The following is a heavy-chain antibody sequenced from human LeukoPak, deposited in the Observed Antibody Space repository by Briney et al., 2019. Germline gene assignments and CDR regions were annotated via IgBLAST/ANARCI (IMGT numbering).Heavy chain of an antibody. J-gene: IGHJ6*02. CDR3: ARDWDYDILTGYFAYYGMDV. CDR2: ISSSSRTI. V-gene: IGHV3-48*04. Sequence: GGSLRLSCAASGFTFTSYSMNWVRQAPGKGLEWVSYISSSSRTIYYADSVKGRFTISRDNAKNSLYLQMNSLRAEDTAVYYCARDWDYDILTGYFAYYGMDVWGQGTTVTVSS. D-gene: IGHD3-9*01. CDR1: GFTFTSYS.